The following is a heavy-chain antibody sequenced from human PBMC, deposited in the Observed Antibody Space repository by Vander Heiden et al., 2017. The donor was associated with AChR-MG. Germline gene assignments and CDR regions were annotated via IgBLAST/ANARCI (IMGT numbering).Heavy chain of an antibody. D-gene: IGHD3-22*01. CDR3: ARGPGSSGYYGYFDY. Sequence: QVQLAESGGGVVQPGRSLRLSCPASRFPFSSYGMDWVRQAPGKGLEWVAVIWYDGSNKYYADSVKGRFTISRDNSKNTLYLQMNSLRAEDTAVYYCARGPGSSGYYGYFDYWGQGTLVTVSS. J-gene: IGHJ4*02. CDR2: IWYDGSNK. V-gene: IGHV3-33*01. CDR1: RFPFSSYG.